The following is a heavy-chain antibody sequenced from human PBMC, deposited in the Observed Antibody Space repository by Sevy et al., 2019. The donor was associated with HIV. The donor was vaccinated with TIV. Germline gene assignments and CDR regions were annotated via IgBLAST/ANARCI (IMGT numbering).Heavy chain of an antibody. CDR2: ISSSSSYI. V-gene: IGHV3-21*01. CDR3: ARGRDWSGYYRSAFDI. Sequence: GGSLRLSCAASGFTFSSYSMNWVRQAPGKGLEWVSSISSSSSYIYYADSVKGRFTISRDNAKNSLYLQMNSLRAEDTAVYYCARGRDWSGYYRSAFDIWGQGTMVTVSS. J-gene: IGHJ3*02. CDR1: GFTFSSYS. D-gene: IGHD3-3*01.